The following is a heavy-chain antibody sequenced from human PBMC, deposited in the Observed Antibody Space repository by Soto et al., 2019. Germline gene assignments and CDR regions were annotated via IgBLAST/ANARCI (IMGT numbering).Heavy chain of an antibody. V-gene: IGHV1-18*01. CDR3: ARTSLSSSSSKY. D-gene: IGHD6-6*01. Sequence: ASVKVSCKASGYTFTSYGITWVRQAPGEGLEWMGWIGAYNGNINYAQKLQGRVTMTTDTSTSTAYMELRSLRSDDTAVYYCARTSLSSSSSKYWGQGTLVTSPQ. CDR2: IGAYNGNI. CDR1: GYTFTSYG. J-gene: IGHJ4*02.